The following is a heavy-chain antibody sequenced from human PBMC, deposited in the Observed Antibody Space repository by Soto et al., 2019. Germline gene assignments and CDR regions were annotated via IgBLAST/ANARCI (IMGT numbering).Heavy chain of an antibody. CDR3: AGSCGGSCYSLYYYYYMDV. Sequence: SETLSLTCAVYGGSFSGYYWSWIRQPPGKGLEWIGEINHSGSTNYNPSLKSRVTISVDTSKNQFSLKLSSVTAADTAVYYCAGSCGGSCYSLYYYYYMDVWGKGTTVTVSS. CDR1: GGSFSGYY. CDR2: INHSGST. D-gene: IGHD2-15*01. J-gene: IGHJ6*03. V-gene: IGHV4-34*01.